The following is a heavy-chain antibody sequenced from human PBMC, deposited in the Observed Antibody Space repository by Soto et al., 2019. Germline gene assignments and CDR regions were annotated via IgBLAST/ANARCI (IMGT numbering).Heavy chain of an antibody. Sequence: SGPTLVNPTQTLTLTCTFSGFSLSTSGVGVGWIRQPPGKALEWLALIYWNDDKRYSPSLKSRLTITKDTSKNQVVLTMTNMEPVDTATYYCAHSSSSWYVNGMDVWGQGTTVTVSS. CDR1: GFSLSTSGVG. J-gene: IGHJ6*02. D-gene: IGHD6-13*01. CDR3: AHSSSSWYVNGMDV. V-gene: IGHV2-5*01. CDR2: IYWNDDK.